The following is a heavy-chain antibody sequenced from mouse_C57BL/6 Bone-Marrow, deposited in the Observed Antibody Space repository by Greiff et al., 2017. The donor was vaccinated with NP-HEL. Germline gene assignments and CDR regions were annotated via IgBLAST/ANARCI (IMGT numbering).Heavy chain of an antibody. J-gene: IGHJ2*01. CDR1: GYTFTSYW. CDR2: IDPSDSYT. D-gene: IGHD6-1*01. Sequence: QVQLQQPGAELVVPGASVKLSCKASGYTFTSYWMHWVKQRPGQGLEWIGEIDPSDSYTNYNQKFKGKSTLTVDKSSSTAYMQLSSLTSEDSAVYYCAREDALYYFDYWGQGTTLTVSS. CDR3: AREDALYYFDY. V-gene: IGHV1-69*01.